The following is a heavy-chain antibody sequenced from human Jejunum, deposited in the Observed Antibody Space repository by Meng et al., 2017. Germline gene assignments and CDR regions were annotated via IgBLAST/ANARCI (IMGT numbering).Heavy chain of an antibody. CDR2: LSYDGSNK. CDR1: GFSFSGFA. J-gene: IGHJ4*02. Sequence: GESLKISCAASGFSFSGFAMHWVRQAPGKGLEWVAVLSYDGSNKYYADSVKGRFTISRDNSKNTLYLQMNSLRAEDTAVYYCARDTWEEAYDSSGYYYYWGQGTLVTVSS. V-gene: IGHV3-30*04. D-gene: IGHD3-22*01. CDR3: ARDTWEEAYDSSGYYYY.